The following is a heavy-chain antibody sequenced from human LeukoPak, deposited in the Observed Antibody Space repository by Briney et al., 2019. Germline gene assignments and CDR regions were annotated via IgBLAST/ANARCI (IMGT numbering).Heavy chain of an antibody. Sequence: GGSLRLSCAASGFTFSSYDMHWVRQAPGKGLEWVSAIGTAGDTYYPGSVKGRFTISRENAKNSLYLQMNSLRAGDTAVYYCARARPSSGYAFDIWGQGTMVTVSS. D-gene: IGHD3-22*01. CDR1: GFTFSSYD. J-gene: IGHJ3*02. V-gene: IGHV3-13*01. CDR2: IGTAGDT. CDR3: ARARPSSGYAFDI.